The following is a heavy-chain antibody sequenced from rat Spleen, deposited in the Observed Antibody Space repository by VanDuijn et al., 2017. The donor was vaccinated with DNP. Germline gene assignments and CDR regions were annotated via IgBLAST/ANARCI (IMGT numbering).Heavy chain of an antibody. V-gene: IGHV5-7*01. J-gene: IGHJ2*01. Sequence: EEQLVESGGGLVQPGRSLKLSCAASGFTFSDYNMAWVRQAPKKGLEWVATISFDGSGAFYRDSVQGRFTVSRDNVKSTLYLQMGNLGSEDTATYYCARPDYWGQGVMVTVSS. CDR2: ISFDGSGA. CDR1: GFTFSDYN. CDR3: ARPDY.